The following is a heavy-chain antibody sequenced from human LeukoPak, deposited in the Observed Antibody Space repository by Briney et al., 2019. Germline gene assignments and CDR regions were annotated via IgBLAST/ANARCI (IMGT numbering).Heavy chain of an antibody. CDR3: AKVTIAAAGTGYDAFDI. J-gene: IGHJ3*02. V-gene: IGHV3-30*18. CDR2: ISYDGSNK. CDR1: GFTFSSYG. D-gene: IGHD6-13*01. Sequence: PGGSLRLSCAASGFTFSSYGMHWVRQAPGKGLEWVAVISYDGSNKYYADSVKGRFTISRDNSKNTLYLQMNSLRAEDTAVYYCAKVTIAAAGTGYDAFDIWGQGTMVTVSS.